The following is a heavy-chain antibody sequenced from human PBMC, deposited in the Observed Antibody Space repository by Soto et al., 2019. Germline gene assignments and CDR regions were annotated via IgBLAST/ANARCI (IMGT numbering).Heavy chain of an antibody. Sequence: SETLSLTCTVSGGSISSYYWSWIRQPPGKGLEWIGYIYYSGSTNYNPSLKSRVTISVDTSKNQFSLKLSSVTAADTAVYYCATDRHAVGARMDDFDIWGQGTMVTVSS. CDR3: ATDRHAVGARMDDFDI. D-gene: IGHD3-16*01. J-gene: IGHJ3*02. CDR1: GGSISSYY. V-gene: IGHV4-59*01. CDR2: IYYSGST.